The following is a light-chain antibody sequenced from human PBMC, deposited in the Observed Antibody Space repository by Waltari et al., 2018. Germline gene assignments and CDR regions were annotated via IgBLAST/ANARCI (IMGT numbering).Light chain of an antibody. CDR1: QGSSNW. CDR3: QQHNSYPLT. V-gene: IGKV1-12*01. CDR2: AAS. Sequence: IQLTQSPSSLSASVRARVTLTCQASQGSSNWLAWDQQKPGKAPKLLIYAASTLQGGVPSRFSGSGSGTEFTLTISSLQPEDSSTYYCQQHNSYPLTFGGGTKVEIK. J-gene: IGKJ4*01.